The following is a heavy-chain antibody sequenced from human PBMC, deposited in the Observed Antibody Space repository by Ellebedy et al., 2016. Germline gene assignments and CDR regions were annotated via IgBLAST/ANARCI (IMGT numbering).Heavy chain of an antibody. J-gene: IGHJ4*02. V-gene: IGHV4-4*07. CDR1: GGSISGYY. Sequence: SETLSLXXTVSGGSISGYYWSWIRQPAGKGLEWIGRIYTNGNTIYNPSLKSRVTMSVDTSKNHFSLELNSVTAADTAVYYCATLTIPGGSDSWGQGTLVTVSS. CDR2: IYTNGNT. D-gene: IGHD3-3*01. CDR3: ATLTIPGGSDS.